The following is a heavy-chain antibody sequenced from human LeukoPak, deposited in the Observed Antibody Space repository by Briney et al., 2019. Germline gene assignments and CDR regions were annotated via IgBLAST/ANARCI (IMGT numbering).Heavy chain of an antibody. J-gene: IGHJ5*02. CDR3: ARDPYYCSSTSCYAGWFDP. Sequence: GGSLRLSCAASGFTFSSYCMHWVRQAPGKGLVWVSRINSDGSSTSYADSVKGRFTISRDNAKNTLYLQMNSLRAEDTAVYYCARDPYYCSSTSCYAGWFDPWGQGTLVTVSS. CDR2: INSDGSST. V-gene: IGHV3-74*01. CDR1: GFTFSSYC. D-gene: IGHD2-2*01.